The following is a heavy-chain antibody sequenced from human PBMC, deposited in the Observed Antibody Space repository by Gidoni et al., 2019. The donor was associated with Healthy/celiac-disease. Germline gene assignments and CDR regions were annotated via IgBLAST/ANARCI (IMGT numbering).Heavy chain of an antibody. V-gene: IGHV3-23*01. CDR1: GFPISRHA. CDR3: AKDPEDIVVVGWYFDL. CDR2: ISGSGGRT. J-gene: IGHJ2*01. D-gene: IGHD2-2*01. Sequence: EVQLLESGGGLVQPGGSLRLPCEASGFPISRHAMSWVRQAPGQGLDWVSAISGSGGRTYYADSVKGRFTISRDNSKNTLYLQMNSLRAEDTAVYYCAKDPEDIVVVGWYFDLWGRGTLVTVSS.